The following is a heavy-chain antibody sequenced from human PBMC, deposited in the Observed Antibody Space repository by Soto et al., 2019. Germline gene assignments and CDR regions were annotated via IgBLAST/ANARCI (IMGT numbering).Heavy chain of an antibody. V-gene: IGHV4-30-2*01. Sequence: NLSLTLAVSGGCISSGGYSWSVIRQPPVKGLEWIGYIYHSGSTYYNPSLKSRVTISVDRSKNQFSLKLSSLTAADPAVYYCARYTRYSYDYWAQGTLVTTSA. CDR3: ARYTRYSYDY. J-gene: IGHJ4*02. CDR1: GGCISSGGYS. CDR2: IYHSGST.